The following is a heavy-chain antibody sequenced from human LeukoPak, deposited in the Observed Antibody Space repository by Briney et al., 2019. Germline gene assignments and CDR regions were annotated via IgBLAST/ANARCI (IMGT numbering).Heavy chain of an antibody. D-gene: IGHD2-8*01. CDR2: IYTSGST. Sequence: SETLSLTCTVSGGSISSYYWSWIRQPAGKGLEWIGHIYTSGSTNYNPSLKSRVTMSVDTSKNQFSLKLSSVTAADTAVYYCARGGPYCTNGVCYLDYWGQGTLVTVSS. V-gene: IGHV4-4*07. J-gene: IGHJ4*02. CDR1: GGSISSYY. CDR3: ARGGPYCTNGVCYLDY.